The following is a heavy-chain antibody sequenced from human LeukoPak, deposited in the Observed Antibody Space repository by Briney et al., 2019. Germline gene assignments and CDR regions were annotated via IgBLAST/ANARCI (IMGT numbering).Heavy chain of an antibody. V-gene: IGHV4-30-2*01. CDR1: GGSISSGGYS. D-gene: IGHD2-2*02. CDR2: IYHSGST. Sequence: SETLSLTCAVSGGSISSGGYSWSWIRQPPGKGLEWIGYIYHSGSTYYNPSLKGRVTISVDRSKNQFSLKLSSVTAADTAVYYCASGVIGYCSSTSCYTVGMDVWGQGTTVTVSS. CDR3: ASGVIGYCSSTSCYTVGMDV. J-gene: IGHJ6*02.